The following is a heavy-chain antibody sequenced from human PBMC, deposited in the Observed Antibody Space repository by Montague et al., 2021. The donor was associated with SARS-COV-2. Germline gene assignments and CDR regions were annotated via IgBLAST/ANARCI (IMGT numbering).Heavy chain of an antibody. CDR2: IYYSGST. J-gene: IGHJ4*02. Sequence: SETLSLTCTVSGGSISSSSYYWGWIRQPPGKGLEWIGSIYYSGSTYYNPSLKSRVTISVDMSKNQLSLKLSSVTAADTAVYYCARGHYSSSWYGIRYYFDYWGQGTLVTVSS. D-gene: IGHD6-13*01. V-gene: IGHV4-39*07. CDR3: ARGHYSSSWYGIRYYFDY. CDR1: GGSISSSSYY.